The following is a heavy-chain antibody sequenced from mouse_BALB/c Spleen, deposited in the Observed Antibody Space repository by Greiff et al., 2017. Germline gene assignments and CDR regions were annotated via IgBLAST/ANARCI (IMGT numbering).Heavy chain of an antibody. CDR1: GYTFTSYW. J-gene: IGHJ2*01. CDR3: ARGLSVFDY. D-gene: IGHD3-1*01. Sequence: QVQLQQSGAELAKPGASVKMSCKASGYTFTSYWMHWVKQRPGQGLEWIGYINPSTGYTEYNQKFKDKATLTADKSSSTAYMQLSSLTSEDSAVYYCARGLSVFDYWGQGTTLTVSS. CDR2: INPSTGYT. V-gene: IGHV1-7*01.